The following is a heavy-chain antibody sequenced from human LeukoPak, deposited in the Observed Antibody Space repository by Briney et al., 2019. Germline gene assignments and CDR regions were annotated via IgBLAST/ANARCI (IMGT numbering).Heavy chain of an antibody. J-gene: IGHJ4*02. D-gene: IGHD2-21*02. CDR3: AKDRMGGVTFFDY. Sequence: ETLSLTCAVYGGSFSGYYWSWIRQAPGEGLEWISSISYSAAGTYYADSVKGRFSISRDNSKKIVYLQMNSLRAEDTAVYYCAKDRMGGVTFFDYWGQGTLVTVSS. CDR1: GGSFSGYY. CDR2: ISYSAAGT. V-gene: IGHV3-23*01.